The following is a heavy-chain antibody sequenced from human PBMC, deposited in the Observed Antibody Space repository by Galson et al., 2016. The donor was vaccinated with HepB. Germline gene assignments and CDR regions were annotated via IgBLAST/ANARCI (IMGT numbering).Heavy chain of an antibody. V-gene: IGHV1-18*01. CDR3: ARDEGDLSGTKWFGP. CDR1: GYNFPSYG. Sequence: SVKVSCKASGYNFPSYGISWVRQAPGQGLEWMGWISVYNGNTNYAQKFQGRLTMTTDTSTTTAFMELRSLTTEDTGIYYCARDEGDLSGTKWFGPWGQGTLVTVSS. D-gene: IGHD3-10*01. CDR2: ISVYNGNT. J-gene: IGHJ5*02.